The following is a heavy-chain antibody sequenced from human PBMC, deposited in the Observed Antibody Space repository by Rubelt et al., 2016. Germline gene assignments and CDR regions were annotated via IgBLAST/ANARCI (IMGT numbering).Heavy chain of an antibody. CDR3: ARGVSGWHYGMDV. D-gene: IGHD6-19*01. CDR1: GGSFSIYY. J-gene: IGHJ6*02. V-gene: IGHV4-34*01. CDR2: IFYNRKT. Sequence: QVQLQQWGAGLLKPSETLSLTCAVYGGSFSIYYWGWIRQSPGKGLEWIGSIFYNRKTFYNPSLKGRVTLFAATSKNQVSLGLSSVTASDTAVYFCARGVSGWHYGMDVWGQGTTVTVSS.